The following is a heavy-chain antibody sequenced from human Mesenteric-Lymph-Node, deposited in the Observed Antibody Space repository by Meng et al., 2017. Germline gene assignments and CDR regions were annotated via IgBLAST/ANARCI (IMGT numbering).Heavy chain of an antibody. CDR3: ARTHFYDSSNYGFDY. V-gene: IGHV4-34*01. J-gene: IGHJ4*02. D-gene: IGHD3-22*01. CDR2: IYYSGST. Sequence: VQLWQWGAGLLKPSETLSXXCAVYGGSXXXSYWSWIRQPPGKGLEWIGYIYYSGSTYYNPSLRSRITISVDTSKNQFSLRLRSVTAADTAVYYCARTHFYDSSNYGFDYWGQGTLVTVSS. CDR1: GGSXXXSY.